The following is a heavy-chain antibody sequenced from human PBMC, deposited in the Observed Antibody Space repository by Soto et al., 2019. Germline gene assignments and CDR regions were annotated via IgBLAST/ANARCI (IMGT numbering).Heavy chain of an antibody. CDR1: GFIFNSYA. J-gene: IGHJ4*02. D-gene: IGHD3-22*01. Sequence: PGGSLRLSCAASGFIFNSYAMSWVRQAPGKGLEWVSSISGGGGSTFYAESVKGRFTISRDNSKNTLYLQMNSLRVEDTAVYYWAKSATWSSGRYQYYFDFWGQGTLVTVSS. CDR2: ISGGGGST. CDR3: AKSATWSSGRYQYYFDF. V-gene: IGHV3-23*01.